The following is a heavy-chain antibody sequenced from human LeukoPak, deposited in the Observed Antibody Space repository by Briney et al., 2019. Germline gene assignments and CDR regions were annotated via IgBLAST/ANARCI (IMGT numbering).Heavy chain of an antibody. Sequence: GRSLRLSCAASAFTLDDYAMHSVRHPPGEGMGWLSIISLNIGYIRYTDSVKGRFSLSRDNDENSVYLQMNSLRPEDTAFYFCAKVRGTYSSGFFFDSWGQGTLVTVSS. D-gene: IGHD6-19*01. J-gene: IGHJ4*02. CDR3: AKVRGTYSSGFFFDS. CDR1: AFTLDDYA. V-gene: IGHV3-9*01. CDR2: ISLNIGYI.